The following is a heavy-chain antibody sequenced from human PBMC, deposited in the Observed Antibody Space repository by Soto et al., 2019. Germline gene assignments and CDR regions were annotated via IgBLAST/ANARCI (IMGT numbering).Heavy chain of an antibody. CDR1: GFTFSSYG. V-gene: IGHV3-30*18. D-gene: IGHD2-15*01. CDR3: AKDRKAILDTAMPREVVVAATSPTNYYGMDV. Sequence: QPGGSLRLSCAASGFTFSSYGMHWVRQAPGKGLEWVAVISYDGSNKYYADSVKGRFTISRDNSKNTLYLQMNSLRAEDTAVYYCAKDRKAILDTAMPREVVVAATSPTNYYGMDVWGQGTTVTVSS. J-gene: IGHJ6*02. CDR2: ISYDGSNK.